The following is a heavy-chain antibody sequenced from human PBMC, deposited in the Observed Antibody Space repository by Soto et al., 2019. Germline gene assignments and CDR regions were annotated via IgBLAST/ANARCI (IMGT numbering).Heavy chain of an antibody. CDR3: GRDRVMRGNSYYYGMDV. J-gene: IGHJ6*02. Sequence: VLLEQSGAEVKKPGSSVKVSCKTSGGTFSNFAISWVRLAPGQGLEWMGVIIPKFSAPTYAQKFQGRVMITADESTSTAFMELSSLRSEDTAVYFCGRDRVMRGNSYYYGMDVWGLGTTVIVSS. CDR2: IIPKFSAP. V-gene: IGHV1-69*12. D-gene: IGHD2-21*01. CDR1: GGTFSNFA.